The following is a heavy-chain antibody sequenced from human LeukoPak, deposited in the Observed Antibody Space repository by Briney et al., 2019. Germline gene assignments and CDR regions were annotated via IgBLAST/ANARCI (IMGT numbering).Heavy chain of an antibody. CDR2: INPNSGGT. D-gene: IGHD2/OR15-2a*01. CDR3: ARATTPGGYYYIY. V-gene: IGHV1-2*02. CDR1: GFTFTAYY. J-gene: IGHJ4*02. Sequence: ASVKVSCKASGFTFTAYYMHWVRQAPGQGLEWMGWINPNSGGTNYAQKFQDRVTMTRDTSISTVYMELRRLRSDDTAVYYCARATTPGGYYYIYWGQGTLVTVSS.